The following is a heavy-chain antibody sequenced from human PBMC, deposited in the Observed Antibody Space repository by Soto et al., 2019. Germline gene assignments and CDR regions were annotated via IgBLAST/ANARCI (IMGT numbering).Heavy chain of an antibody. V-gene: IGHV3-30*18. CDR3: AKDYAGGGSCPDS. CDR2: MSSDGGNK. D-gene: IGHD2-15*01. Sequence: GGSLRLSCAASGFTFSSYGMHWVRQAPGKGLEWVAVMSSDGGNKYYSDSVKGRFTISRDNSKNTLDLQMDSLRAEDTALYYCAKDYAGGGSCPDSWGQGSLVTVSS. J-gene: IGHJ4*02. CDR1: GFTFSSYG.